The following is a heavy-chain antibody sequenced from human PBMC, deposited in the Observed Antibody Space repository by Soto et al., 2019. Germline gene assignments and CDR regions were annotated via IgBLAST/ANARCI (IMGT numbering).Heavy chain of an antibody. D-gene: IGHD6-25*01. V-gene: IGHV3-7*05. J-gene: IGHJ4*02. CDR3: ARAIAAAGSY. CDR1: GFTLSDYW. Sequence: GGSLRLSCAASGFTLSDYWMTWVRQAPGKGLEWVANINQDGGKKYYADSVKGRFTISRDNAKNSVYLQMNSLRAGDTAVYYCARAIAAAGSYWGQGTLVTVSS. CDR2: INQDGGKK.